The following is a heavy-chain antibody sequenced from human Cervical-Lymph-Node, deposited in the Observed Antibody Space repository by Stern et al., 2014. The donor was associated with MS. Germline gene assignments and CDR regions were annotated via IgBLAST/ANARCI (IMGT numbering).Heavy chain of an antibody. CDR1: GFTFTSYS. J-gene: IGHJ4*02. Sequence: EDPLVESGGGLVQPGESLRLSCAASGFTFTSYSMNWVRQAPGKWLEWVSFVSTTGTSMDYADSVKGRFTISRANAKNSLFLQMNTLRDEDTAVYYCTRGQGDYWGQGSLVAVSS. CDR2: VSTTGTSM. CDR3: TRGQGDY. V-gene: IGHV3-48*02.